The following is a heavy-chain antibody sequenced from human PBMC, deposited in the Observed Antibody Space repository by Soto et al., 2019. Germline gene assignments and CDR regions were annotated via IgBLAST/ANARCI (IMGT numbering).Heavy chain of an antibody. CDR2: ISGSGGST. D-gene: IGHD1-1*01. CDR1: GFTFSSYA. V-gene: IGHV3-23*01. Sequence: GGSLRLSCAASGFTFSSYAMSWVRQAPGKGLEWVSSISGSGGSTFYADSVKGRFTISRDNFKSTLYLQMNSLRAEDTAVYYCAKSEWNDVLSWFDPWGQGTLVTVSS. CDR3: AKSEWNDVLSWFDP. J-gene: IGHJ5*02.